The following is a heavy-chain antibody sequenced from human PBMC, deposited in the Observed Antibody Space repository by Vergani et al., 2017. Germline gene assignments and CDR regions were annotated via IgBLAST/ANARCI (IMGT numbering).Heavy chain of an antibody. CDR2: IIPLSRIT. CDR1: GYTFSDYY. D-gene: IGHD5-18*01. J-gene: IGHJ4*02. Sequence: QVQLVQSGAELKKPGASVRVSCKASGYTFSDYYIHWVRQAPGRGLEWIGRIIPLSRITNYADNFLDRVAIIADESANTVYMTLSNLHSQDTAVYYCARGDLPADTSMVYWGQGTLVSVSS. CDR3: ARGDLPADTSMVY. V-gene: IGHV1-69*18.